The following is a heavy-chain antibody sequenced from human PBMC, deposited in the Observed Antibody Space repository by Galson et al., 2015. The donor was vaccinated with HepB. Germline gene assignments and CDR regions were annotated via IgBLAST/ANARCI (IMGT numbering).Heavy chain of an antibody. J-gene: IGHJ4*02. V-gene: IGHV3-30*04. Sequence: SLRLSCAASGFSFSSYAMNWVRQAPGKGLEWVALISYDGSNKYYADSVKGRFTISRDNSKNTLYLQMNSLRVEDTAEYYCARDRADTAMVGDYWGQGTLVTVSS. D-gene: IGHD5-18*01. CDR2: ISYDGSNK. CDR1: GFSFSSYA. CDR3: ARDRADTAMVGDY.